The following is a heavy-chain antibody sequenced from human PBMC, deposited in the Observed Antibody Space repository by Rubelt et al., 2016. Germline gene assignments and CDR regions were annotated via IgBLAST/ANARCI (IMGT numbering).Heavy chain of an antibody. CDR3: ARGYLSNSFDY. CDR2: IKQDGSDK. CDR1: GFTVSNSY. J-gene: IGHJ4*02. D-gene: IGHD4-11*01. Sequence: EVQLVVSGGGLVQPGGSLRLSCAASGFTVSNSYIHWVRQAPGKGLEWVANIKQDGSDKYYVDSVKGRFTISRDNAKNSVYLQMNGRGAVDTAVYYCARGYLSNSFDYWGQGTLVTVSS. V-gene: IGHV3-7*04.